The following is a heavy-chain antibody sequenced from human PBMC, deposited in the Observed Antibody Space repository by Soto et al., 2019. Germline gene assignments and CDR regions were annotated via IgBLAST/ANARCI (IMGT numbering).Heavy chain of an antibody. CDR3: VRALITMVRGVIIIPYCDYMDF. CDR1: GGSISSGGHY. J-gene: IGHJ6*03. CDR2: IYYSGST. Sequence: SETLSLTCTVSGGSISSGGHYWSWIRQHPGKGLEWIGYIYYSGSTYYNPSLKSRVTISVDTSKNQFSLKLSSVTAADTAVYYCVRALITMVRGVIIIPYCDYMDFWGKGTTVTVSS. D-gene: IGHD3-10*01. V-gene: IGHV4-31*03.